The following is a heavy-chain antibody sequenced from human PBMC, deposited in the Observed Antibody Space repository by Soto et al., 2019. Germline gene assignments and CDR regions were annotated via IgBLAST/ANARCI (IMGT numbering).Heavy chain of an antibody. J-gene: IGHJ6*02. CDR3: ARVGGLGDQCYYYYYGMDV. CDR1: GFTFSSYW. CDR2: IKQDGSEK. Sequence: VGSLRLSCAASGFTFSSYWMSWVRQAPGKGLEWVANIKQDGSEKYYVDSVKGRFTISRDNAKNSLYLQMNSLRAEDTAVYYCARVGGLGDQCYYYYYGMDVWGQGTTVTVSS. V-gene: IGHV3-7*01. D-gene: IGHD2-21*01.